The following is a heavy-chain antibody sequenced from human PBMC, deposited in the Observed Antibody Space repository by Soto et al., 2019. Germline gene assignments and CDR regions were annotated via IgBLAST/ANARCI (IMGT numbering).Heavy chain of an antibody. CDR3: ARSSMVRGVIISN. V-gene: IGHV3-48*01. CDR1: GFTFSSYS. D-gene: IGHD3-10*01. Sequence: GGSLRLSCAASGFTFSSYSMNWVRQAPGKGLEWVSYISSSSSTIYYADSVKGRFTISRDNAKNSLYLQMNSLRAEDTAVYYCARSSMVRGVIISNWGQGTLVTVSS. CDR2: ISSSSSTI. J-gene: IGHJ4*02.